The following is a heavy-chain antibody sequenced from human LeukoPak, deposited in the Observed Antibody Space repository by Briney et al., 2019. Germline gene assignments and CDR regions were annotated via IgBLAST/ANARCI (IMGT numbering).Heavy chain of an antibody. J-gene: IGHJ5*02. D-gene: IGHD4-23*01. Sequence: SETLSPTCTVSGGSISSYYWSWIRQPPGKGLEWIGYIYYSGSTNYNPSLKSRVTISVDTSKNQFSLKLSSVTAADTAVYYCARDGGNSFRYWFDPWGQGTLVTVSS. CDR2: IYYSGST. V-gene: IGHV4-59*01. CDR3: ARDGGNSFRYWFDP. CDR1: GGSISSYY.